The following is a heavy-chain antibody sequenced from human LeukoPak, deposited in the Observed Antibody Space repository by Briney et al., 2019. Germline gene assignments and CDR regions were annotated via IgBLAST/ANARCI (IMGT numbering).Heavy chain of an antibody. V-gene: IGHV3-33*06. CDR3: ANEIRPNDY. CDR1: GFTFSNYG. Sequence: PGRSLRLSCAASGFTFSNYGMHWVRQAPGKGLEWVAIIWYDGSNKYYADSVKGRFTVSRDNSKNTLYLHMNSLRAEDTAVYYCANEIRPNDYWGQGTQVTVSS. CDR2: IWYDGSNK. D-gene: IGHD4-17*01. J-gene: IGHJ4*02.